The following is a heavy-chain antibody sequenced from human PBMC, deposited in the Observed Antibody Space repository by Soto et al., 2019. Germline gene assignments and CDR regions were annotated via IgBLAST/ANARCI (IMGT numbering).Heavy chain of an antibody. CDR1: GGSISSYY. V-gene: IGHV4-59*01. CDR3: ARVNDYVWGSYNYWYFDL. D-gene: IGHD3-16*01. CDR2: IYYSGST. J-gene: IGHJ2*01. Sequence: QVQLQESGPGLVKPSETLSLTCTVSGGSISSYYWSWIRQPPGRGLEWIGYIYYSGSTNYNPSLKSRVTISVDTSKNQVSLKLSSVTAADTAVYYCARVNDYVWGSYNYWYFDLWGRGTLVTVSS.